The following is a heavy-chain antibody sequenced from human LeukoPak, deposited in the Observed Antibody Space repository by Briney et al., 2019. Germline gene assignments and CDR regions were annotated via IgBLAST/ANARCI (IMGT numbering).Heavy chain of an antibody. V-gene: IGHV1-2*02. Sequence: EASVKVSCKASGYTFTGYYMHWVRQAPGQGLEWMGWINPNSGGTNYAQRFQGRVTMTRDTSISTAYMELSRLRSDDTAVYYCARVWRYTPPFDYWGQGTLVTVSS. D-gene: IGHD5-24*01. CDR2: INPNSGGT. CDR1: GYTFTGYY. CDR3: ARVWRYTPPFDY. J-gene: IGHJ4*02.